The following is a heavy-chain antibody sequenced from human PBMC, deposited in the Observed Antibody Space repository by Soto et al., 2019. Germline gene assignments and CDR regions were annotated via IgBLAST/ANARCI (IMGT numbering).Heavy chain of an antibody. J-gene: IGHJ4*02. CDR2: IYPADSDA. D-gene: IGHD2-15*01. Sequence: GDSLKISCKADGYRFTRHWIVWVRQVPGRGLEWVAVIYPADSDARYSPSFRGRGTISVDISINTVYLQWRSLKASDTAIYFCARQDIVTASVRGVYFVSWGQGTPVTVS. CDR3: ARQDIVTASVRGVYFVS. CDR1: GYRFTRHW. V-gene: IGHV5-51*01.